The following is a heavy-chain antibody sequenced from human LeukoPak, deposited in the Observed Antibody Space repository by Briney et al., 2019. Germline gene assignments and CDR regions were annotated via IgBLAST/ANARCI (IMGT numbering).Heavy chain of an antibody. J-gene: IGHJ4*02. CDR2: ISGPAGSW. Sequence: GGSLRLSCAASGFTFSSYAMSWVRQAPGKGLEWVSAISGPAGSWDYADSVKGRFTISRDNSKNALLLQMNSLRAEDTAIYYCAKKVGLVSAPLYYFDVWGQGTLVTVSS. V-gene: IGHV3-23*01. D-gene: IGHD5/OR15-5a*01. CDR1: GFTFSSYA. CDR3: AKKVGLVSAPLYYFDV.